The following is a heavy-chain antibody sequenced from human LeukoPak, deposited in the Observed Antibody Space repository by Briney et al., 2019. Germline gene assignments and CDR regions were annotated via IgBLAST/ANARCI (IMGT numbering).Heavy chain of an antibody. CDR1: GGYITSYY. Sequence: KPSETLSLTCTVSGGYITSYYWSWIRQPPGKGLDWIGYIYYNGGTNYNPSLKSRVTISVDTSKNQFSLKLSSVTAADTAVYYCARDRASSGWYGVGFDPWGQGTLVTVSS. D-gene: IGHD6-19*01. J-gene: IGHJ5*02. CDR3: ARDRASSGWYGVGFDP. CDR2: IYYNGGT. V-gene: IGHV4-59*01.